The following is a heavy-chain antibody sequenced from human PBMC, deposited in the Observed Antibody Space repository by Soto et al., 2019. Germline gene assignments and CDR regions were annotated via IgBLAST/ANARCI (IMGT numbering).Heavy chain of an antibody. CDR2: IGDSGAST. Sequence: EVLLLESGGGLVQPGGSLRLSCEASGFSFSSFAMNWVRQAPGKGLEWVSAIGDSGASTYYADSVKGRFTISRDNSRNTLYLQLNSLRAKDMAVYYCEKGVEVDVLGNGTTVTVSS. V-gene: IGHV3-23*01. D-gene: IGHD2-15*01. CDR1: GFSFSSFA. J-gene: IGHJ6*03. CDR3: EKGVEVDV.